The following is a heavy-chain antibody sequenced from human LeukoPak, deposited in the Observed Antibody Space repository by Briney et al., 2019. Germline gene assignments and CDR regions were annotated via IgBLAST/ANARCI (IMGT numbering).Heavy chain of an antibody. J-gene: IGHJ6*02. CDR3: ARIVATPGSGWYYYYGMDV. Sequence: PGGSLRLSCAASGFAFSSYGMHWVRQAPGKGLEWVAVIWYDGSNKYYADSVKGRFTISRDNSKNTLYLQMNSLRAEDTAVYYCARIVATPGSGWYYYYGMDVWGQGTTVTVSS. CDR1: GFAFSSYG. V-gene: IGHV3-33*01. D-gene: IGHD5-12*01. CDR2: IWYDGSNK.